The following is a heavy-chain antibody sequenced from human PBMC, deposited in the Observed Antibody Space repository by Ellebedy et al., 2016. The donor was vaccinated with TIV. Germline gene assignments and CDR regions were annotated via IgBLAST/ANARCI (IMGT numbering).Heavy chain of an antibody. J-gene: IGHJ4*02. Sequence: PGGSLRLSCAASGFTFSNYAMNWVRQAPGKWLEWVSSISSGNNYYADSVKGRFTISRDNAKNSLYLHMNSLRAEDTAVYYCARAADTAKFDYWGQGTLVTVSS. D-gene: IGHD5-18*01. CDR1: GFTFSNYA. CDR3: ARAADTAKFDY. CDR2: ISSGNNY. V-gene: IGHV3-21*01.